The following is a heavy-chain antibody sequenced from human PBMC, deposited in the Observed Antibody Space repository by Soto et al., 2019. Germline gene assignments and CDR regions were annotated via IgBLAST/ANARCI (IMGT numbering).Heavy chain of an antibody. CDR1: GFSVRTNY. CDR3: ARAGVTPDFFDY. D-gene: IGHD2-21*02. CDR2: FESGGSI. J-gene: IGHJ4*02. V-gene: IGHV3-53*01. Sequence: LRLSCAASGFSVRTNYMSWVRQSPGKGLEWVSVFESGGSIYYADSVKGRFIISRDYAKNTVYLQMNSLRAEDTAVYYCARAGVTPDFFDYWGQGTLVTVSS.